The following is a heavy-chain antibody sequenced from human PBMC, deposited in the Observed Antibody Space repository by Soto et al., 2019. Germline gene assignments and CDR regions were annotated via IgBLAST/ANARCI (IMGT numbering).Heavy chain of an antibody. CDR1: GGSISSSSYY. Sequence: QLQLQESGPGLVKPSETLSLTCTVSGGSISSSSYYWGWIRQPPGKGLEWIGSIYYSGSTYYNPSLKVRVTISVDTSKNQFSLKLSSVTAADTAVYYCARHIRDQLLQRFDPWGQGTLVTVSS. D-gene: IGHD2-2*01. J-gene: IGHJ5*02. CDR3: ARHIRDQLLQRFDP. V-gene: IGHV4-39*01. CDR2: IYYSGST.